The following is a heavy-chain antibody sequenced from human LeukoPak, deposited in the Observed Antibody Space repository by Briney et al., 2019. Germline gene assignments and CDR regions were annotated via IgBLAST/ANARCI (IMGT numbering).Heavy chain of an antibody. CDR3: ARGFSGSFYYYYYMDV. CDR1: GYSISSGYY. V-gene: IGHV4-38-2*02. Sequence: PSETLSLTCTVSGYSISSGYYWGWIRQPPGKGLEWIGVINHSGSTDYNPSLKSRVTISVDTYKNQFSLKLSSVTAEDTAVYYCARGFSGSFYYYYYMDVWGKGTTVTVSS. CDR2: INHSGST. D-gene: IGHD1-26*01. J-gene: IGHJ6*03.